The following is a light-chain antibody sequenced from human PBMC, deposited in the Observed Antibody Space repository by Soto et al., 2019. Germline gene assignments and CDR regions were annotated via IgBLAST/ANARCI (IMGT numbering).Light chain of an antibody. CDR3: CSYTSTSARV. Sequence: QPASVSGSPGQSITISCTGTSSDVGGYDYVSWYQQHPGKAPKLLILEVNNRPSGVSHRFSGSKSGNTASLTISGLQPDDEADYYCCSYTSTSARVFGGGTKVTVL. J-gene: IGLJ3*02. CDR1: SSDVGGYDY. CDR2: EVN. V-gene: IGLV2-14*01.